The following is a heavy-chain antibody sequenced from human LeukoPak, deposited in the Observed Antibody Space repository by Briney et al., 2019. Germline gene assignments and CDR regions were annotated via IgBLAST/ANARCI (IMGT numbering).Heavy chain of an antibody. V-gene: IGHV3-21*01. CDR3: AREMNDRELDFYYGMDV. J-gene: IGHJ6*02. CDR1: GFAFSDYE. CDR2: ISSSSGDI. Sequence: GGSLRLSCASSGFAFSDYEMNWARQAPGKGLEWVSSISSSSGDISYADSLKGRFTISRDNANNLLYVQMNSLRAEDTAVYFCAREMNDRELDFYYGMDVWGQGTTVTVSS. D-gene: IGHD1-1*01.